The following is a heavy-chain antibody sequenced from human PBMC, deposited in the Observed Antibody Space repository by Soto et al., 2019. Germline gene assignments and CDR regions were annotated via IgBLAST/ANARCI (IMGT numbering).Heavy chain of an antibody. CDR3: ARWYYYGSGSYRYYYYGMDV. Sequence: SVKVSCKASGGTFGSYAISWVRQAPGQGLEWMGGIIPIFGTANYAQKFQGRVTITADESTSTAYMELSSLRSEDTAVYYCARWYYYGSGSYRYYYYGMDVWGQGTTVTVSS. CDR1: GGTFGSYA. V-gene: IGHV1-69*13. CDR2: IIPIFGTA. D-gene: IGHD3-10*01. J-gene: IGHJ6*02.